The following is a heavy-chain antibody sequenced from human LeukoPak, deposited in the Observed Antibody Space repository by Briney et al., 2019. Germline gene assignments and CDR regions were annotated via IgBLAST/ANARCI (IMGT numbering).Heavy chain of an antibody. CDR3: ARGPRRYCSSTSCYFSVLAWFDP. CDR2: INHSGST. D-gene: IGHD2-2*01. CDR1: GGSFSGYY. Sequence: SETLSLTCTVSGGSFSGYYWSWIRQPPGKGLEWIGEINHSGSTNYNPSLKSRVTISVDTSKNQFSLKLSSVTAADTAVYYCARGPRRYCSSTSCYFSVLAWFDPWGQGTLVTVSS. V-gene: IGHV4-34*01. J-gene: IGHJ5*02.